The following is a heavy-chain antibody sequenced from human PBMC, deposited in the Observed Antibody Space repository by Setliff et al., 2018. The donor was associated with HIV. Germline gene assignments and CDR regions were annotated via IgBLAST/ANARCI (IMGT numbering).Heavy chain of an antibody. CDR1: GGPFRGFG. V-gene: IGHV1-69*13. CDR3: ATNPEMATINYYYYYMDV. J-gene: IGHJ6*03. D-gene: IGHD5-12*01. Sequence: SVKVSCKASGGPFRGFGISWVVQAPGQGLEWMGQIIPIFGTPRYAQKFQGRVTITADESTSTVYMELSSLRSEDTAVYYCATNPEMATINYYYYYMDVWGKGTTVTVSS. CDR2: IIPIFGTP.